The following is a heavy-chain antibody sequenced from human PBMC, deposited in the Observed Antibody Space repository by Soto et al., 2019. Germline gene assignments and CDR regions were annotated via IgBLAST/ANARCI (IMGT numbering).Heavy chain of an antibody. CDR3: ARVGYYDSSGYPYFDY. V-gene: IGHV4-31*03. Sequence: SLTCTVSGVSIISVGYYLSWIRQHPGKGLEWIGYIYYSGSTYYNPSLKSRVTISVDTSKNQFSLKLSSVTAADTAVYYCARVGYYDSSGYPYFDYWGQGTLVTVSS. CDR1: GVSIISVGYY. D-gene: IGHD3-22*01. CDR2: IYYSGST. J-gene: IGHJ4*02.